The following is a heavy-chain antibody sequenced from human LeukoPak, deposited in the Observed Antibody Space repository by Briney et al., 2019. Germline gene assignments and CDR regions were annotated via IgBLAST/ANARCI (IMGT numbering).Heavy chain of an antibody. J-gene: IGHJ5*02. Sequence: SETLSLTCTVSGGSISSYYWSWIRQPPGKGLEWIGYIYYSGSTYYNPSLKSRVTISVDTSKNQFSLKLSSVTAADTAVYYCARGSYSGYDSAWGQGTLVTVSS. CDR2: IYYSGST. CDR3: ARGSYSGYDSA. V-gene: IGHV4-30-4*08. CDR1: GGSISSYY. D-gene: IGHD5-12*01.